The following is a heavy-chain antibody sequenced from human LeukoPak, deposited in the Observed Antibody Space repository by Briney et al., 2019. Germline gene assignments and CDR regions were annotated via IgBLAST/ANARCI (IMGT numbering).Heavy chain of an antibody. CDR3: ARQPSPYYYDSSGYHNWFDP. CDR2: INPSGGST. CDR1: GYTFTSYY. V-gene: IGHV1-46*01. J-gene: IGHJ5*02. D-gene: IGHD3-22*01. Sequence: ASVKVSCKASGYTFTSYYMHWVRQAPGQGLEWMGIINPSGGSTSYAQKFQGRVTMTRDTSTSTVYMELSSLRSEDTAVYFCARQPSPYYYDSSGYHNWFDPWGQGTLVTVSS.